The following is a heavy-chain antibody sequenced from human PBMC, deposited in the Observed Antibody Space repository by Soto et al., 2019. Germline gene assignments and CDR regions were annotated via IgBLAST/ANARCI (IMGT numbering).Heavy chain of an antibody. CDR3: ARRITMVRGPYYYYALDV. Sequence: EVQLVESGGGLVQPGGSLRLSCAASGFTFSSHAMNWVRQAPGKGLEWLSYITSTSSTKSYADSVKGRFTISRDNAKNSLYLQMNSLRDEDTAVYYCARRITMVRGPYYYYALDVWGQGTTLTVSS. CDR2: ITSTSSTK. J-gene: IGHJ6*02. V-gene: IGHV3-48*02. D-gene: IGHD3-10*01. CDR1: GFTFSSHA.